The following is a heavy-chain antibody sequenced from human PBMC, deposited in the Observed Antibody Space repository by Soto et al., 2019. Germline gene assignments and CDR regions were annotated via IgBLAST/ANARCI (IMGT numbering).Heavy chain of an antibody. CDR2: IDLRGRA. J-gene: IGHJ6*02. CDR1: GVSVSSGDYY. V-gene: IGHV4-31*03. D-gene: IGHD1-1*01. Sequence: QVQLQESGPGLVKPSQTLSLSCNVYGVSVSSGDYYWSWIRQHAGGGLEWIGYIDLRGRAYYKPSLSGCVTMSADTSTNQIYLRLLAVTAADTAMYYCARDSGGNSENYYGLDVWGHGTTVTVSS. CDR3: ARDSGGNSENYYGLDV.